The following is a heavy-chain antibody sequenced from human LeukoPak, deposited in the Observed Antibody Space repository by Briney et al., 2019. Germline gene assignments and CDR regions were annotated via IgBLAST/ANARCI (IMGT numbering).Heavy chain of an antibody. J-gene: IGHJ4*02. V-gene: IGHV3-21*01. CDR2: ISSSSSYI. CDR3: ARWSIVGAPV. CDR1: GFTFSSYS. D-gene: IGHD1-26*01. Sequence: GGSLRLSCAASGFTFSSYSMNGVRQAPGKGLEWVSSISSSSSYIYYADSVKGRFTISRDNAKNSLYLQMNRLRAEDTAVYYCARWSIVGAPVWGQGTLVTVSS.